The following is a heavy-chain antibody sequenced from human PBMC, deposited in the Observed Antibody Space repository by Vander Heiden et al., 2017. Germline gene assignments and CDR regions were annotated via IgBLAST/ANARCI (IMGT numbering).Heavy chain of an antibody. D-gene: IGHD5-12*01. CDR2: IYYSGST. J-gene: IGHJ5*02. Sequence: QVQLQASGPGLVKPSATLSLTCTVSGGSISSCYWSWIRQPPGKGLEWIGYIYYSGSTNYNPSLKSRVTISVDTSKNQFSLKLSSVTAADTAVYYCARLDVLGYNQNWFDPWGQGTLVTVSS. V-gene: IGHV4-59*08. CDR3: ARLDVLGYNQNWFDP. CDR1: GGSISSCY.